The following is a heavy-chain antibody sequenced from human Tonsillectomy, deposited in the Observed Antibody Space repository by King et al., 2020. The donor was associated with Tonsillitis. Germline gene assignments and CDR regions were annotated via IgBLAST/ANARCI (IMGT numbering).Heavy chain of an antibody. Sequence: QLQESGPGLVKPSDTLALTCAVSGYSISSNNWWGWIRQPPGKGLEWIGYIYYSGRTYYNLSLKSRVTMSVDTSKNQFSLKLSSVTAVDTAVYYCARFSYYDSSDQHALDIWGQGTTVTVSS. J-gene: IGHJ3*02. D-gene: IGHD3-22*01. CDR3: ARFSYYDSSDQHALDI. CDR1: GYSISSNNW. V-gene: IGHV4-28*01. CDR2: IYYSGRT.